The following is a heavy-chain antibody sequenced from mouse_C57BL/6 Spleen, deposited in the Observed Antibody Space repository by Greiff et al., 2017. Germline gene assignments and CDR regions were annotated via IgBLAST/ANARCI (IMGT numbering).Heavy chain of an antibody. CDR3: ARSITTVVGSGGYFDV. D-gene: IGHD1-1*01. CDR2: IDPSDSET. Sequence: QVQLQQPGAELVRPGSSVKLSCKASGYTFTSYWMHWVKQRPIQGLEWIGNIDPSDSETHYNQKFKDKATLTVDKSSSTAYMQLSSLTSEDSAVYYCARSITTVVGSGGYFDVWGTGTTVTVSS. CDR1: GYTFTSYW. V-gene: IGHV1-52*01. J-gene: IGHJ1*03.